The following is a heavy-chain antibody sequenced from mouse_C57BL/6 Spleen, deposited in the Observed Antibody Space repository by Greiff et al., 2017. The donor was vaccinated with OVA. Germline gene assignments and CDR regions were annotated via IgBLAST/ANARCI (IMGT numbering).Heavy chain of an antibody. D-gene: IGHD1-1*01. J-gene: IGHJ2*01. V-gene: IGHV1-59*01. CDR1: GYTFTSYW. CDR3: AAYARY. CDR2: IDPSDSYT. Sequence: QVQLQQPGAELVRPGTSVKLSCKASGYTFTSYWMHWVKQRPGQGLEWIGVIDPSDSYTNYNQKLKGKATLTVDTSSSTAYMQLSSLTSEDSAVYYWAAYARYWGQGTTLTVSS.